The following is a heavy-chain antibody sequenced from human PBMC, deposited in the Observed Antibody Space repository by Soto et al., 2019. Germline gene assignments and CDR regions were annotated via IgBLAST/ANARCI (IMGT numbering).Heavy chain of an antibody. CDR3: ARTPYDFWSGYSNDAFDI. V-gene: IGHV2-26*01. CDR2: IFSNDEK. Sequence: QVTLKESGPVLVKPTETLTLTCTVSGFSLSNARMGVSWIRQPPGKALEWLAHIFSNDEKAYSTSLKSRLTISKDTSKSQVVLTMTNMDPVDTATYYCARTPYDFWSGYSNDAFDIWGQGTMVTVSS. CDR1: GFSLSNARMG. D-gene: IGHD3-3*01. J-gene: IGHJ3*02.